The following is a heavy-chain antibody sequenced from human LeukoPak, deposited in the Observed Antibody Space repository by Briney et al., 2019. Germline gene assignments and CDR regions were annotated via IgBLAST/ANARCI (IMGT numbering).Heavy chain of an antibody. V-gene: IGHV1-8*01. D-gene: IGHD2-15*01. CDR1: GYTFTSYD. J-gene: IGHJ5*02. CDR3: ARVHYSANWFDP. CDR2: MNPNSGNT. Sequence: ASVKVSCKASGYTFTSYDINWVRQATGQGLEWMGWMNPNSGNTGYAQKFQGRVTMTRNTSISTAYMELSSLRSEDTAVYYCARVHYSANWFDPWGQGTLVTVSS.